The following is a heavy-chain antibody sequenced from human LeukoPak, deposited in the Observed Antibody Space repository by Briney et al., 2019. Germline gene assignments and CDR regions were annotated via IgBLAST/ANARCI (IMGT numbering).Heavy chain of an antibody. CDR1: GFTFSTDA. CDR3: AKASTVLKPIDY. CDR2: ISPDGGRT. J-gene: IGHJ4*02. V-gene: IGHV3-23*01. D-gene: IGHD1-14*01. Sequence: GGSLRLSCAASGFTFSTDAMTWVRQGPGKGLQLVSSISPDGGRTYYADSVKGRFTISRDNSKNRLYLQMYTLRAEDTAVYFCAKASTVLKPIDYWGQGTLVTVSS.